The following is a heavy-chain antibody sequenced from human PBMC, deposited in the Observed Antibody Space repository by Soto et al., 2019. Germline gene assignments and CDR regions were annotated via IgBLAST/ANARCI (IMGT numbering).Heavy chain of an antibody. V-gene: IGHV4-59*01. CDR1: GGSISSYY. CDR3: QRAPREYGGHHYFEY. Sequence: SETLSLTCTVSGGSISSYYWSWIRQPPGKGLEWIGYIYYSGSTNYNPSLKSRVTISVDTSKNQFSLKLSSVTAADTAVYYCQRAPREYGGHHYFEYWGKGTLDTGSS. D-gene: IGHD4-17*01. CDR2: IYYSGST. J-gene: IGHJ4*02.